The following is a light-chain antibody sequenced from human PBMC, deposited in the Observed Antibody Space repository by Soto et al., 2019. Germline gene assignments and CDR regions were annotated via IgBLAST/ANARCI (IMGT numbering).Light chain of an antibody. Sequence: QSALTQPASVSGSPGQSITISCTGTSSDVGGYNYVSWYQQHPGKAPKLMIYEVSNRPSGVSNRFSGSKSGNTASLTISGLQAEVEADYYFSSYSSSSTFVFGTGTKLTVL. V-gene: IGLV2-14*01. CDR2: EVS. CDR1: SSDVGGYNY. J-gene: IGLJ1*01. CDR3: SSYSSSSTFV.